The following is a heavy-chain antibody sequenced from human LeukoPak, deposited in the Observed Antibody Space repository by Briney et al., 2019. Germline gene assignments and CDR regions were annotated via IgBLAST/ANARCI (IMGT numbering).Heavy chain of an antibody. CDR2: LNTDGSST. CDR3: ARGNYYGMDV. Sequence: PGGSLRLSCAASGFTFSNYLMHWVHQAPGKGLVWVSRLNTDGSSTSYADSVRGRFTISRDNAKNTLYLQMNSLTAEDTAVYYCARGNYYGMDVWGQGTTVTVSS. V-gene: IGHV3-74*01. J-gene: IGHJ6*02. CDR1: GFTFSNYL.